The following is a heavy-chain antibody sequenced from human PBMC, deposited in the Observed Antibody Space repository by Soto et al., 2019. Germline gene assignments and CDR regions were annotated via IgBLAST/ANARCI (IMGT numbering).Heavy chain of an antibody. Sequence: PSETLSLTCAVSGGSISSGGYSWTWIRQPPGKGLEWIGEIYHSGSTNYNPSLKSRVTISVDKSKNQFSLKLSSVTAADTAVYYCARVAGIAAAGTPYYYYGMDVWGQGTTVTVSS. CDR1: GGSISSGGYS. V-gene: IGHV4-30-2*01. D-gene: IGHD6-13*01. CDR3: ARVAGIAAAGTPYYYYGMDV. J-gene: IGHJ6*02. CDR2: IYHSGST.